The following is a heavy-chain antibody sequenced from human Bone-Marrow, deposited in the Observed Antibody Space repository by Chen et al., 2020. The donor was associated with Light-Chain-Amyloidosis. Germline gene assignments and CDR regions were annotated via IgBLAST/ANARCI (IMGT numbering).Heavy chain of an antibody. CDR1: SAY. CDR2: IFPSGST. CDR3: XREGVYDXTADAFDV. J-gene: IGHJ3*01. Sequence: SAYWNWVRQPAGKGLEWIGRIFPSGSTTYNPSLXXRVTMSLDMSKNXFXXXXXXXXXXXXXXXXXXREGVYDXTADAFDVWGQGAMVTVSS. V-gene: IGHV4-4*07. D-gene: IGHD3-22*01.